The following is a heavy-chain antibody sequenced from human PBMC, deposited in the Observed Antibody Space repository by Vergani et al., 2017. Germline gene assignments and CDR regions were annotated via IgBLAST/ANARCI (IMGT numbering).Heavy chain of an antibody. CDR3: ARPLQYRGDYYYMDV. J-gene: IGHJ6*03. CDR2: IYDSGET. V-gene: IGHV4-31*03. D-gene: IGHD5-18*01. Sequence: QVQLQESGPGLVKPSQTLSLTCSVSGGSIRSGGYYWSWIRQHPGKGLEWIGYIYDSGETKYNPSLKSRVTISVDTSKNQFSLKLSSVTAAATSVYYCARPLQYRGDYYYMDVWGKGTTVTVSS. CDR1: GGSIRSGGYY.